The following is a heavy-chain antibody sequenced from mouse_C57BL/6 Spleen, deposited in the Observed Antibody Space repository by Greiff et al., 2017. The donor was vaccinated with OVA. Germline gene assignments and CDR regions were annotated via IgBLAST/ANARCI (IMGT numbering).Heavy chain of an antibody. CDR1: GYTFTSYW. CDR3: ASSLTTDLYYYAMDY. J-gene: IGHJ4*01. V-gene: IGHV1-55*01. CDR2: IYPGSGSP. D-gene: IGHD2-12*01. Sequence: QVQLQQPGAELVKPGASVKMSCKASGYTFTSYWITWVKQRPGQGLEWIGDIYPGSGSPNYNEKFKSKATLTVDTSSSTAYMQRSSLTSEDSAVYYCASSLTTDLYYYAMDYWGQGTSVTVSS.